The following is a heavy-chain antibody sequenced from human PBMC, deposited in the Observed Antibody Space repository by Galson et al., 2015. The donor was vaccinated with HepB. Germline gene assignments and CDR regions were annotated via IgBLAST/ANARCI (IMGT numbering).Heavy chain of an antibody. CDR2: INQDGSEK. J-gene: IGHJ5*01. CDR1: GFSFSSYW. D-gene: IGHD1-26*01. Sequence: SLRLSCAASGFSFSSYWMSWVRQAPGKGLEWVANINQDGSEKYYVDSLKGRFTISRDNAKNSLYLQMNSLRAEDTAVYYCVKFRGSGSYKSYWFDCWGQGTLATVSS. V-gene: IGHV3-7*03. CDR3: VKFRGSGSYKSYWFDC.